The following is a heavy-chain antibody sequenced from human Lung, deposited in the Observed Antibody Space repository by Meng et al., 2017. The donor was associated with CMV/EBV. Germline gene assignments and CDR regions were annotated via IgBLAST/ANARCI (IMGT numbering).Heavy chain of an antibody. J-gene: IGHJ3*01. CDR1: GCSISSSSYY. D-gene: IGHD6-13*01. CDR3: PSLPKMVIATAGAV. V-gene: IGHV4-39*06. CDR2: ICYSGNT. Sequence: GTXRLXCTASGCSISSSSYYWGWIRQRPGQGLEWIGSICYSGNTYYKPSLQSRVTITADTTKSQYPLELSSMTAAATAVYYGPSLPKMVIATAGAVWGQGXMVTVSS.